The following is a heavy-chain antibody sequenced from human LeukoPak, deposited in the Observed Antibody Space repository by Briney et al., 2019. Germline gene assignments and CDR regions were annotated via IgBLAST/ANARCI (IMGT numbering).Heavy chain of an antibody. V-gene: IGHV1-69*05. J-gene: IGHJ6*02. CDR1: GGTFTNST. CDR2: FIPLFGAV. D-gene: IGHD3-10*01. CDR3: AKGGPRGFSGAGLRQAMDV. Sequence: GASVKVSCEASGGTFTNSTVNWIRQTPGHGLERVGSFIPLFGAVFYAQKFQGRVALTTDDSTGTADRDLAGLTSDDTAVYYCAKGGPRGFSGAGLRQAMDVWGQGTTVIVSS.